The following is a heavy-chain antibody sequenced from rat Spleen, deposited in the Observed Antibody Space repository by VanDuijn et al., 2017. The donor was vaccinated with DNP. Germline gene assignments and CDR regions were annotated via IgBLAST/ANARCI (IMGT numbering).Heavy chain of an antibody. Sequence: QVQLQQSGAELAKPGSSVKISCKASGYTFTNYYINWIKQTTGQGLESIGYINTGSGGTNYNEKFKGKATLTIDKSSSTAFMQLSSLTPDDSAVYYCAREETYFGYDYFDYWGQGAMVTVSS. D-gene: IGHD1-6*01. CDR3: AREETYFGYDYFDY. J-gene: IGHJ2*01. CDR2: INTGSGGT. V-gene: IGHV1-43*01. CDR1: GYTFTNYY.